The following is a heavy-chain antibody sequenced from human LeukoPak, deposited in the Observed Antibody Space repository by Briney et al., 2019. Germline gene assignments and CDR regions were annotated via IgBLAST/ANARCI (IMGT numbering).Heavy chain of an antibody. Sequence: SVKVSCKASGGTFTSYGISWVRQAPGQGLELMGGIIPIFGTANYAQKFQGRVTITTDESTSTAYMELSSLRSEDTAVYYCARDDKGLGDAFDVWGQGTMVTVSS. V-gene: IGHV1-69*05. CDR2: IIPIFGTA. CDR3: ARDDKGLGDAFDV. J-gene: IGHJ3*01. CDR1: GGTFTSYG. D-gene: IGHD3-16*01.